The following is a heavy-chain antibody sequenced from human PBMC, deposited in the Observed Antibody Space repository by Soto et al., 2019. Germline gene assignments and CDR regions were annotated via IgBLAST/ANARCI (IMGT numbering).Heavy chain of an antibody. CDR3: ARCPSGYSSSWYYFDY. Sequence: SETLSLTCTVSGGSISSYFWSWIRQPAGKGLEWIGRIYASGSTNYNPSLKSRVTMSVDTSKNQFSLKLSSVTAADTAVYYCARCPSGYSSSWYYFDYWGQGALVPVSS. J-gene: IGHJ4*02. D-gene: IGHD6-13*01. CDR2: IYASGST. V-gene: IGHV4-4*07. CDR1: GGSISSYF.